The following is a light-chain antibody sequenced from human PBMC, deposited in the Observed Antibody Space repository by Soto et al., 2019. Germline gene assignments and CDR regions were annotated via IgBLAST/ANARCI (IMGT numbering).Light chain of an antibody. J-gene: IGLJ3*02. CDR2: EIS. CDR3: SSYTSSSTPRV. CDR1: SSDVGGYND. Sequence: QSALTQPASVSGSPGQSITISCTGTSSDVGGYNDVSWYQQHPGKAPKLMIYEISNRPSGVSNRFSGYKSGNTASLTISGLQAEDEADYYCSSYTSSSTPRVFGGGTKLTVL. V-gene: IGLV2-14*01.